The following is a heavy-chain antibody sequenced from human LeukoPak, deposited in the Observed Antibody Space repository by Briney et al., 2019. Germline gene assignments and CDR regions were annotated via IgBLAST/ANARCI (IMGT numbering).Heavy chain of an antibody. V-gene: IGHV3-23*01. CDR3: AKDPITMLIVGLRGAFDT. Sequence: PGGSLRLSCAASGLTFSSYAMSWVRLAPGKGLEWVSGISDSGGSTYYAASVKGRFTISRDNSKNTLFLQMNSLRAEDTAVYYCAKDPITMLIVGLRGAFDTWGQGTMVTVSS. J-gene: IGHJ3*02. CDR1: GLTFSSYA. D-gene: IGHD3-22*01. CDR2: ISDSGGST.